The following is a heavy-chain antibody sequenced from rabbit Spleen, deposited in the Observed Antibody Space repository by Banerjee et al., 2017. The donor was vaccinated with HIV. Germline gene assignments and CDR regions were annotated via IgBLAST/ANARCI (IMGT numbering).Heavy chain of an antibody. V-gene: IGHV1S40*01. Sequence: QSLEESGGDLVKPEGSLTVTCTASGFDFSTDTMCWVRQAPGKGLEWIGCMNDGTDGAYYASWAKGRFTISKTSSTKVTRKMTSLTVADTATYFCARERIYDDYGDYLATRLDLWGPGTLVTVS. J-gene: IGHJ3*01. CDR2: MNDGTDGA. CDR3: ARERIYDDYGDYLATRLDL. D-gene: IGHD2-1*01. CDR1: GFDFSTDT.